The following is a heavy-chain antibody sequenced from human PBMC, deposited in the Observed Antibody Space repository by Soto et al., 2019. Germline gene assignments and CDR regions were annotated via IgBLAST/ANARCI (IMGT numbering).Heavy chain of an antibody. CDR2: ITYDGSNK. J-gene: IGHJ4*02. D-gene: IGHD3-3*01. CDR1: GFTFSSYA. CDR3: ARGSGCYFDY. Sequence: GGSLRLSCAASGFTFSSYAMHWVRQAPGKGLEWVAVITYDGSNKYYADSVKGRFTISRDNSKNTLYLQMNSLSAEDTAVYCCARGSGCYFDYWGQGTLVTVTS. V-gene: IGHV3-30*04.